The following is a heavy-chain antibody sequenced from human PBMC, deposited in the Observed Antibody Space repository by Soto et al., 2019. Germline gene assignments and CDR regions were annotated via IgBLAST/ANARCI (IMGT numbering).Heavy chain of an antibody. CDR3: ARDPTQPGGFDP. D-gene: IGHD2-15*01. CDR1: GFTFSSSS. V-gene: IGHV3-21*01. Sequence: GGSLRLSCATSGFTFSSSSMNWVRQAPGKRLEWVSSISGTSDYIDYADAVKGRFTISRDNAKNSLSLQMNSLRAEDTAVYYCARDPTQPGGFDPWGQGTLVTVSS. CDR2: ISGTSDYI. J-gene: IGHJ5*02.